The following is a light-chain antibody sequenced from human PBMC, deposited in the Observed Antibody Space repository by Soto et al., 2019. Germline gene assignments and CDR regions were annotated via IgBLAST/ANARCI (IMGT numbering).Light chain of an antibody. CDR3: QQSYTTVRS. V-gene: IGKV1-39*01. CDR1: QSISNF. J-gene: IGKJ4*01. Sequence: DIQMTQSPSSLSASVGDRVTISCRASQSISNFLNWYQQKPGKAPQLXXXAXSXLQSGVPPRFSGSGAGTDFTLTISSLQPEDFATYFCQQSYTTVRSFGGGTKV. CDR2: AXS.